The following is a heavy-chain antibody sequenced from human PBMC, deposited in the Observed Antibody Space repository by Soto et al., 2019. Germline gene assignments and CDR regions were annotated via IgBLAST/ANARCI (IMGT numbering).Heavy chain of an antibody. CDR3: ARDPPRYYYDRPLFFGI. CDR2: ISSSSSYI. D-gene: IGHD3-22*01. V-gene: IGHV3-21*01. Sequence: PGGSLRLSCAASGFTFSSYSMNWVRQAPGKGLEWVSSISSSSSYIYYADSVKGRFTISRDNAKNSLYLQMNSLRAEDTAVYYCARDPPRYYYDRPLFFGIWGQGTMVTVSS. J-gene: IGHJ3*02. CDR1: GFTFSSYS.